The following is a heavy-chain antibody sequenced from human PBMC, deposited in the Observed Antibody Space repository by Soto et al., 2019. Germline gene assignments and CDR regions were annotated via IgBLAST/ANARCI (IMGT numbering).Heavy chain of an antibody. J-gene: IGHJ4*02. CDR1: GFTFSSYN. CDR3: ARARCSSGQCYYFDY. Sequence: VQLVESGEGLVQPGGSLRLSGATSGFTFSSYNIHWSRQAPGKGLEFVSAISRSGDRTYYADSVKGRFTITRDNSKNTVWLQMGSLRAEDMAVYYFARARCSSGQCYYFDYWGRGALVSVSS. V-gene: IGHV3-64*02. D-gene: IGHD2-15*01. CDR2: ISRSGDRT.